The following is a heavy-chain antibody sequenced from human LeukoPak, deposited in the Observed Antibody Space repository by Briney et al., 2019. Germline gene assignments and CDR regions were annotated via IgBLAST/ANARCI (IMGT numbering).Heavy chain of an antibody. CDR1: GGSISSYY. J-gene: IGHJ4*02. V-gene: IGHV4-59*01. CDR3: ARGSHDSSGYYPFDY. Sequence: PSETLSLTFTVSGGSISSYYWSWIRQPPGKGLEWLGYIYYSGSTNYNPSLKSRVTISVDTSKNQFSLKLSSVTAADTAVYYCARGSHDSSGYYPFDYWGQGTLVTVSS. D-gene: IGHD3-22*01. CDR2: IYYSGST.